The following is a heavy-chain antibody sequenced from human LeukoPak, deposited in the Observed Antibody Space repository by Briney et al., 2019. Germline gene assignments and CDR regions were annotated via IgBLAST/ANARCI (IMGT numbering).Heavy chain of an antibody. J-gene: IGHJ3*02. CDR2: IYYSGST. CDR3: ARHMGRPKKYDALDI. CDR1: GGSISSYY. Sequence: SETLSLTCTVSGGSISSYYWSWIRQPPGKGLEWIGYIYYSGSTNYNPSLKSRVTISVDTSKNQFSLKLSSVTAADTAVYYCARHMGRPKKYDALDIWGQGTMVTVSS. D-gene: IGHD3-10*01. V-gene: IGHV4-59*01.